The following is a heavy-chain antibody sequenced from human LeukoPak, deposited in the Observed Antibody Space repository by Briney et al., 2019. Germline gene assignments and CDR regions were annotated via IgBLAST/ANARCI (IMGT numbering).Heavy chain of an antibody. V-gene: IGHV3-23*01. Sequence: GFLRIPWATSGINLCSQAKSRVRPAPREGLEWVSTISGSGGSTYYADSVKGRFTISRDNSKNTLYLQMNSLRAEDTAVYYCAKDLGYSYGDYYYYGMDVWGQGTTVTVSS. D-gene: IGHD5-18*01. CDR1: GINLCSQA. CDR3: AKDLGYSYGDYYYYGMDV. J-gene: IGHJ6*02. CDR2: ISGSGGST.